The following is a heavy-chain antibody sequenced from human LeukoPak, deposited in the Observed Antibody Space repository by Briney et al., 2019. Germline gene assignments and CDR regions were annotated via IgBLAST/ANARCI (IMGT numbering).Heavy chain of an antibody. V-gene: IGHV1-2*02. D-gene: IGHD1-26*01. CDR2: IYPNSGGT. J-gene: IGHJ5*02. CDR3: ARDSDSGTSWTNWFDP. Sequence: ASVKVSCKASGYTFTCYYMHGVRQAPGQGLEWMGWIYPNSGGTNYAQKFQGRVTMTRDTSISTDYMELSRLRSGDTAMYYCARDSDSGTSWTNWFDPWGQGTLVTVSS. CDR1: GYTFTCYY.